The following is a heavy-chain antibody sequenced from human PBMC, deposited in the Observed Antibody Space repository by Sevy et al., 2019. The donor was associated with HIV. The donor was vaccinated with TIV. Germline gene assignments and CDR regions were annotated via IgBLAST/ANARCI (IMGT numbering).Heavy chain of an antibody. V-gene: IGHV4-59*01. Sequence: SETLSLSCTVSGGYIATNYWSWIRQSPGKGLEWIGHISYSANANDNPSLKSRVAMSIDTSKNQFSLKVTSVTAADTAVYYCAKLRSYPRDSDDAFALWGQGTMVTVSS. CDR1: GGYIATNY. D-gene: IGHD2-21*01. CDR2: ISYSANA. J-gene: IGHJ3*01. CDR3: AKLRSYPRDSDDAFAL.